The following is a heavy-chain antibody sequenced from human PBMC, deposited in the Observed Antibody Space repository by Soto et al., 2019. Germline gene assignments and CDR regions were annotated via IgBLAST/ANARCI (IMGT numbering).Heavy chain of an antibody. D-gene: IGHD2-8*01. CDR3: ARAYFREYTNNYPFDS. CDR2: ISSSGTYI. V-gene: IGHV3-21*01. CDR1: GFTFRTYG. Sequence: GGSLRLSCAASGFTFRTYGMTWVRQAPGKGLEWVSSISSSGTYIYYVDSVKGRFTVSRDNAKTSLYLQMNSLRAEDTAVYYCARAYFREYTNNYPFDSWGQGTLVTVSS. J-gene: IGHJ4*02.